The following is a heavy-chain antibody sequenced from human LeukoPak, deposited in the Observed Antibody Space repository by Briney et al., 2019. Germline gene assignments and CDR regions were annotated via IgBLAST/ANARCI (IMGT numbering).Heavy chain of an antibody. CDR3: VREGQQLENFPYYGMDV. Sequence: SSETLSLTCTVSGVSINSGGYYWSWIRQHPGKGLEWIGYIYYSGNTYYNPSLKSRVTISLDTSKNQFSLQLNSVTAADTAVYYCVREGQQLENFPYYGMDVWGQGTTVTVSS. J-gene: IGHJ6*02. CDR2: IYYSGNT. D-gene: IGHD1-1*01. CDR1: GVSINSGGYY. V-gene: IGHV4-31*03.